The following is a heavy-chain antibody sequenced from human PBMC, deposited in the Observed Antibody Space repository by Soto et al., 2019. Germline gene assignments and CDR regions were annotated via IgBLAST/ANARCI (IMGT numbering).Heavy chain of an antibody. V-gene: IGHV3-7*01. CDR1: GFTFSSYW. CDR2: IKQDGSEE. Sequence: EVQLVESGGGLVQPGGSLRLSCVDSGFTFSSYWMSWVRQAPVKGLAWVGNIKQDGSEENYADSVKGRFTISRDNAKNSKYLQMNSLRAEDTAVYYCARIAASGRGWDVWGQGSTVVVSS. J-gene: IGHJ6*02. CDR3: ARIAASGRGWDV. D-gene: IGHD6-13*01.